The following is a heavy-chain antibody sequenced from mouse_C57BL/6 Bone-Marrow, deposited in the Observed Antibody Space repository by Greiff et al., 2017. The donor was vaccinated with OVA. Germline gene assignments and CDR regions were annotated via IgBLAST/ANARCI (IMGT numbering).Heavy chain of an antibody. J-gene: IGHJ1*03. Sequence: VQLHQSGAELVRPGPSVKVSCKASGYAFTNYLIEWVKQRPGQGLEWIGVISPGSGGTNYNEKFKGKATLTADKSSSTAYMQLSILTSEDSAVYFCARSSGCYYGSHWYFEVWGTGTTVTVAS. CDR1: GYAFTNYL. CDR3: ARSSGCYYGSHWYFEV. D-gene: IGHD1-1*01. V-gene: IGHV1-54*01. CDR2: ISPGSGGT.